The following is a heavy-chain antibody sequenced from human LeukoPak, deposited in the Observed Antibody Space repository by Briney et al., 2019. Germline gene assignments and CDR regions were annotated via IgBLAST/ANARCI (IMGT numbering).Heavy chain of an antibody. Sequence: GGSLRLSCAASGFTFSSYAMSWVRQAPGKGLEWVSAISGSGGSTYYADSVKGRFTISRDNSKNTLYLQMNSLRAEDTAVYYCARGLLGVYGDYAGFDYWGQGTLVTVSS. D-gene: IGHD4-17*01. V-gene: IGHV3-23*01. CDR1: GFTFSSYA. CDR3: ARGLLGVYGDYAGFDY. CDR2: ISGSGGST. J-gene: IGHJ4*02.